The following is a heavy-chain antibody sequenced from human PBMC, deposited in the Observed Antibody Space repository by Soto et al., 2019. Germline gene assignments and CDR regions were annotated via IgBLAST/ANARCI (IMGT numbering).Heavy chain of an antibody. CDR2: IYSGGST. CDR3: ARDSHSSGWCGTIDY. V-gene: IGHV3-53*01. D-gene: IGHD6-19*01. CDR1: GFTVSSNY. J-gene: IGHJ4*02. Sequence: EVQLVESGGGLIQPGGSLRLSCAASGFTVSSNYMSWVRQAPGKGLEWVSVIYSGGSTYYADSVKGRFTISRDNAKNRLYLQMNSLRAEDTAVYYCARDSHSSGWCGTIDYWGQGTLVTVSS.